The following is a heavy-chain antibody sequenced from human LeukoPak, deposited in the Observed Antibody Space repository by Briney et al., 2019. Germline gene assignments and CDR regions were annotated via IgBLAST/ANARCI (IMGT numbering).Heavy chain of an antibody. V-gene: IGHV1-2*02. J-gene: IGHJ3*02. CDR1: GYTFTGHY. D-gene: IGHD6-13*01. CDR2: INPNSGGT. Sequence: GASVKVSCKASGYTFTGHYMHWVRQAPGQGLECMGWINPNSGGTNYAQKFQGRVTITADKSTSTAYMELSSLRSEDTAVYYCAAGLKYSSSWTREVAAFDIWGQGTMVTVSS. CDR3: AAGLKYSSSWTREVAAFDI.